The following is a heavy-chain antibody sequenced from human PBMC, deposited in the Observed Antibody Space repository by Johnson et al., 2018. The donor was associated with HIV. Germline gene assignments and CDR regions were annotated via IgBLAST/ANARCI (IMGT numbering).Heavy chain of an antibody. Sequence: VQLVESGGGLVQPGGSLRLSCAASGFIFSNYWMSWVRQAPGKGLEWVANIKQDGNERYYVDSLKGRFTISRDNVKKSLFLQMNGLRADDTTVYYWARDRVYSGSYYSGAFDVWGQGAMVTVSS. CDR3: ARDRVYSGSYYSGAFDV. J-gene: IGHJ3*01. V-gene: IGHV3-7*03. D-gene: IGHD1-26*01. CDR2: IKQDGNER. CDR1: GFIFSNYW.